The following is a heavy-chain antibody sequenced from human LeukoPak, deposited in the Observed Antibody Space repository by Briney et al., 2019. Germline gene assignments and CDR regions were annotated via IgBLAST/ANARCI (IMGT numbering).Heavy chain of an antibody. J-gene: IGHJ3*02. D-gene: IGHD3-10*01. CDR3: ARIYFGSGSFAFDI. Sequence: ASVRVSCKSSGGTFSIYAISWVRQAPGQGLEWMGWTSAYTGNTNYAQKLQGRVTMTTVTSTTTAYMELRSLISDDTAVYYCARIYFGSGSFAFDIWGQGTMVTVSS. CDR1: GGTFSIYA. V-gene: IGHV1-18*01. CDR2: TSAYTGNT.